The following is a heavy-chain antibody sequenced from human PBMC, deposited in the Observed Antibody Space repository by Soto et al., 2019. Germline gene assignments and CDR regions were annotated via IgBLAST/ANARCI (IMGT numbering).Heavy chain of an antibody. CDR2: ISGSGGST. Sequence: EVQLLESGGGLVQPGGSLRLSCAASGFTFSSYAMSWVRQAPGKGLEWVSAISGSGGSTYYADSVKGRFTVSRDNSKNTLYLQRNSLRDEDTAGYYCAKVPRPPHPRISVAGSLVDYWVEGTLVTVSS. D-gene: IGHD6-19*01. CDR1: GFTFSSYA. CDR3: AKVPRPPHPRISVAGSLVDY. J-gene: IGHJ4*02. V-gene: IGHV3-23*01.